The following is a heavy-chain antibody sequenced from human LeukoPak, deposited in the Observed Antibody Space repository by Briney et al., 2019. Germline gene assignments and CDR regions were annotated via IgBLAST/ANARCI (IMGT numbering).Heavy chain of an antibody. CDR1: GFTFDDYA. CDR3: AKGDLSSSWGPDFDY. V-gene: IGHV3-9*01. Sequence: HGGSQRLSCAASGFTFDDYAMHWVRQAPGKGLEWVSGISWNSGSIGYADSVKGRFTISRDNAKNSLYLQMNSLRAEDTALYYCAKGDLSSSWGPDFDYWGQGTLVTVSS. D-gene: IGHD6-13*01. CDR2: ISWNSGSI. J-gene: IGHJ4*02.